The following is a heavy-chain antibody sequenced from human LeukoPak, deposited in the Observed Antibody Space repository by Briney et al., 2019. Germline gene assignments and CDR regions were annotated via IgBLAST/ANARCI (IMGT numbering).Heavy chain of an antibody. Sequence: VSCKVSGYTLTELSMHWVRQAPGKGLEWMGGXDPEDGETIYAQKFQGRVTMTEDTSTDTAYMELSSLRSEDTAVYYCATTQMTTVTTGHWFDPWGQGTLVTVSS. V-gene: IGHV1-24*01. D-gene: IGHD4-17*01. CDR1: GYTLTELS. CDR2: XDPEDGET. J-gene: IGHJ5*02. CDR3: ATTQMTTVTTGHWFDP.